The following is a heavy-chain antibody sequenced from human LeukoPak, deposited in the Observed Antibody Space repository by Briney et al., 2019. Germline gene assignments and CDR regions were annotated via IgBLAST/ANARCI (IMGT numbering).Heavy chain of an antibody. Sequence: AETLSLTCTVSGGSMSSYYWSWIRHPQGKGLEWIGYICCSGSTKYYPSLKSRVTISVDTSKNQFSLTLASVTAADTAVYYCARDFLQTSSPDAFDIWGQGTMVSVSS. CDR1: GGSMSSYY. J-gene: IGHJ3*02. CDR3: ARDFLQTSSPDAFDI. D-gene: IGHD2/OR15-2a*01. V-gene: IGHV4-59*12. CDR2: ICCSGST.